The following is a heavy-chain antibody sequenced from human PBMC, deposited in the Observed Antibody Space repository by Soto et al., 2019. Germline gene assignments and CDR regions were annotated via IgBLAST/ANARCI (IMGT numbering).Heavy chain of an antibody. J-gene: IGHJ5*02. CDR3: AVVFYYYGSGSDS. V-gene: IGHV1-3*01. Sequence: QVQLVQSGAEVKKPGASVKVPCKASGYNFTDYALHWVRQAPGQGLEWMGWINPDNSNTKYSQKFHGRVTISSDTSANTAYMERRSLTSEDTAVYYCAVVFYYYGSGSDSWGQGTLVIASS. CDR1: GYNFTDYA. D-gene: IGHD3-10*01. CDR2: INPDNSNT.